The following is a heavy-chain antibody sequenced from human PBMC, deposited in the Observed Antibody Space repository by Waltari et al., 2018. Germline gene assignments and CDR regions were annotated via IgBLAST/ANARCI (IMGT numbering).Heavy chain of an antibody. Sequence: QVQLQESGPGLVKPSETLSLTCAVSGYSISSGYYWGWIRQPPGKGLEWIGSIYHSGSTYYNPSLKSRVTISVDTSKNQFSLKLSSVTAADTAVYYCARRGVATANDYWGQGTLVTVSS. V-gene: IGHV4-38-2*01. D-gene: IGHD5-12*01. CDR3: ARRGVATANDY. CDR2: IYHSGST. CDR1: GYSISSGYY. J-gene: IGHJ4*02.